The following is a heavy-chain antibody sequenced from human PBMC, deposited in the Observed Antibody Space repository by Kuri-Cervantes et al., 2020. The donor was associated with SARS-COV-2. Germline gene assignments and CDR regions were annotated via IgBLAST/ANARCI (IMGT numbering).Heavy chain of an antibody. CDR1: GFTFSDYY. Sequence: LSLTCAASGFTFSDYYMSWIRQAPGKGLEWVSAISGSGGSTYYADSVKGRFTISRDNSKNTLYLQMNSLRAEDTAVYYCAKVSNIPELLDPFDYWGQGTLVTVSS. CDR3: AKVSNIPELLDPFDY. V-gene: IGHV3-23*01. J-gene: IGHJ4*02. D-gene: IGHD1-7*01. CDR2: ISGSGGST.